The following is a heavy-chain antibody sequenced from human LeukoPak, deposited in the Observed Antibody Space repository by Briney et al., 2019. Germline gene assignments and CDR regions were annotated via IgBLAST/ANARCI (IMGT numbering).Heavy chain of an antibody. CDR3: ASPGEMAIVTSHFDY. CDR1: GFTFSSYA. CDR2: ISYDGGKK. V-gene: IGHV3-30-3*01. Sequence: PGGSLRLSCAASGFTFSSYAMQWVRQAPGKGLEWVAVISYDGGKKYYADSVKGRFTISRDNSKNTLYLQMNSLRTEDTAVYYCASPGEMAIVTSHFDYWGQGTLVTVSS. D-gene: IGHD5-24*01. J-gene: IGHJ4*02.